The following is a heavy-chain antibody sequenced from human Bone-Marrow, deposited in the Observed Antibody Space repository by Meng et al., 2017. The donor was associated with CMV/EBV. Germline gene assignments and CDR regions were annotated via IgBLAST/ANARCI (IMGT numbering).Heavy chain of an antibody. J-gene: IGHJ5*02. Sequence: SVKVSCKASGGTFSNNAISWVRQAPGQGLEWMGEIIPILRIANYAQKFQGRVTITADESTNTAYMELSSLRSEDTAVYYCARLDMKIPPRTKIFWFDPCGQGTLVTVSS. D-gene: IGHD2/OR15-2a*01. CDR3: ARLDMKIPPRTKIFWFDP. CDR1: GGTFSNNA. V-gene: IGHV1-69*10. CDR2: IIPILRIA.